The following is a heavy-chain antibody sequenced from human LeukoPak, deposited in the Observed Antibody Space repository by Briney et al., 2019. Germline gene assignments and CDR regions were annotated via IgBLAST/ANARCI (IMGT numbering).Heavy chain of an antibody. CDR1: GFTFSRYG. J-gene: IGHJ3*02. V-gene: IGHV3-33*01. D-gene: IGHD7-27*01. Sequence: GGSLRLSCAASGFTFSRYGMHWVRQAPGKGLEWVAVIWYDGTNKYHADSVKGRFSISRDNSKNTLYLQMNSLRAEDTAVYYCASDKLGTDAFDIWGQGTVVTVSS. CDR3: ASDKLGTDAFDI. CDR2: IWYDGTNK.